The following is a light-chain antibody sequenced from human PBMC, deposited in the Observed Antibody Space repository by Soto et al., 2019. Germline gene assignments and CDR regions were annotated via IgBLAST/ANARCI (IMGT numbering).Light chain of an antibody. Sequence: QSALTQPPSASGSPGQSVTISCTGTSSDVGGYNYVSWYQQHPGRAPKLVIYKVSDRPSGVSTRFSASKSGNTASLTISGLQAEDEADYYCSSYSTTTTPQWVFGGGTKLTVL. CDR1: SSDVGGYNY. CDR2: KVS. CDR3: SSYSTTTTPQWV. J-gene: IGLJ3*02. V-gene: IGLV2-14*01.